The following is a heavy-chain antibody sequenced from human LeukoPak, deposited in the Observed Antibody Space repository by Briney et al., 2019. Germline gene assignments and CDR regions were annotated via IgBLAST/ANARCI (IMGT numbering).Heavy chain of an antibody. CDR1: GYTLTSYD. CDR2: IIPIFGTA. D-gene: IGHD3-3*01. CDR3: ARGAYYDFWSGYYLFYAFDI. V-gene: IGHV1-69*13. J-gene: IGHJ3*02. Sequence: ASVKVSCKASGYTLTSYDINWVQQATGQGLEWMGWIIPIFGTANYAQKCQGRVTITADESTSTAYMELSSLRSEDTAVYYCARGAYYDFWSGYYLFYAFDIWGQGTMVTVSS.